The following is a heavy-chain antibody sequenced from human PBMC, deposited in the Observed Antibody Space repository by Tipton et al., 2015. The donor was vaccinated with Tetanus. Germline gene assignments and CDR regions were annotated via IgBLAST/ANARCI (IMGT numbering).Heavy chain of an antibody. Sequence: QVQLVQSGPEVKKPGSSVKVSCKASGGTFSSYAISWVRQAPGQGLEWMGGIIPIFGTANYAQKFQGRVTITADESTSTAYMELSSLRSEDTAVYYCARDSWKMVRGVTTYYNWFDPWGQGTPVTVSS. D-gene: IGHD3-10*01. CDR1: GGTFSSYA. V-gene: IGHV1-69*01. CDR2: IIPIFGTA. J-gene: IGHJ5*02. CDR3: ARDSWKMVRGVTTYYNWFDP.